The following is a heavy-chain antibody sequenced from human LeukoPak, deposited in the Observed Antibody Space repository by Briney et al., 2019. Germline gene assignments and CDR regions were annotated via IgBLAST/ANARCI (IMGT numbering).Heavy chain of an antibody. J-gene: IGHJ4*02. V-gene: IGHV1-18*01. Sequence: ASVKVSCKASGYTFSSYGVSWVRQAPGQGLEWMGWISAYNGNTNYAQKLQGRVTMTTDTSTSTAYMELRSLRSDDTAVYYCARDWTYYYGSGSFLDYWGQGTLVTVSS. CDR2: ISAYNGNT. CDR1: GYTFSSYG. D-gene: IGHD3-10*01. CDR3: ARDWTYYYGSGSFLDY.